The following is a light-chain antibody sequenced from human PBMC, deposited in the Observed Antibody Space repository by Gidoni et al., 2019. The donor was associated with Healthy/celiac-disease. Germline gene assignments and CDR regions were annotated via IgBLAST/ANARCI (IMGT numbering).Light chain of an antibody. Sequence: DIQMTQSPSSLSASVGDRVTITCRASQSISSYLNSYQQKPGKAPKLLIYAASSLQSGVPSRCSGSGSGTDFTLTISSLQPEDFATYYCQQSYSTLMCSFGQGTRLEIK. CDR1: QSISSY. J-gene: IGKJ2*04. CDR2: AAS. CDR3: QQSYSTLMCS. V-gene: IGKV1-39*01.